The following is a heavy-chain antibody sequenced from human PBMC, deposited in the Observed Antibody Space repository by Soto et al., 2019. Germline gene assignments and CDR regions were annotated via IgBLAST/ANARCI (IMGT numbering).Heavy chain of an antibody. V-gene: IGHV4-59*01. CDR2: IYYSGST. D-gene: IGHD3-10*01. CDR1: GGSISSYY. Sequence: TSETLSLTCTVSGGSISSYYWSWIRQPPGKGLEWIGYIYYSGSTNYNPSLKSRVTISVDTSKNQFSLKLSSVTAADTAVYYCARARRGYDAFDIWGQGTMVTVSS. CDR3: ARARRGYDAFDI. J-gene: IGHJ3*02.